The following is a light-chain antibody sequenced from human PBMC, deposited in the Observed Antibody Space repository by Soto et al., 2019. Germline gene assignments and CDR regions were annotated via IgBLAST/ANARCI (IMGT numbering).Light chain of an antibody. CDR3: QQYGSSRWT. V-gene: IGKV3-15*01. J-gene: IGKJ1*01. CDR1: QSLSGN. CDR2: RAS. Sequence: EIVMTQSPATLAGSPGETVTLSCRASQSLSGNLAWYQQKPGQAPRLLIFRASTRATGVPARFSGRGSGTDFTLTISRLEPEDFAVYYCQQYGSSRWTFGQGTKVDIK.